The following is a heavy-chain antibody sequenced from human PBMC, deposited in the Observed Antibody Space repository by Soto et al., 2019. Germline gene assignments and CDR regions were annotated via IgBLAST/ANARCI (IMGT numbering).Heavy chain of an antibody. V-gene: IGHV1-69*13. CDR2: IIPIFGTA. D-gene: IGHD6-6*01. CDR3: ARGSSSFALPAAFDI. CDR1: VGTFSSYA. Sequence: SVKVSCKASVGTFSSYAISWVRQAPGQGLEWMGGIIPIFGTANYAQKFQGRVTITADESTSTAYMELSSLRSEDTAVYYCARGSSSFALPAAFDIWGQGTMVTVSS. J-gene: IGHJ3*02.